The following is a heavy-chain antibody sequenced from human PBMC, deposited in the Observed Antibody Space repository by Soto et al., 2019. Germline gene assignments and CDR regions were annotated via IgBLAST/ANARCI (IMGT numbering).Heavy chain of an antibody. V-gene: IGHV4-30-2*01. CDR1: GGSISSGGYS. CDR2: IYHSGST. Sequence: PSETLSLTCAVSGGSISSGGYSWSWIRQPPGKGLEWIGYIYHSGSTYYNPSLKSRVTISVDRSKNQFSLKLSSVTAADTAVYYCATRRIAAAKNEDDWGQGTLVTVSS. CDR3: ATRRIAAAKNEDD. J-gene: IGHJ4*02. D-gene: IGHD6-13*01.